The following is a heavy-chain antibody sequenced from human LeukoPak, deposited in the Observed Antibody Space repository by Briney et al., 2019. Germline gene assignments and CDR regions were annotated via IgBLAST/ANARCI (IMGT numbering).Heavy chain of an antibody. Sequence: GGSLRLSCAASGFTFTTYWMGWVRQAPGKGLEWVANIKKDGSEQYYVDSVKGRFTISRDNAKNLLSLQMKSLRAEDTAVYYCARPLMYYYGSETYFWFDPWGQGTLVTVSS. V-gene: IGHV3-7*01. CDR3: ARPLMYYYGSETYFWFDP. CDR2: IKKDGSEQ. D-gene: IGHD3-10*01. J-gene: IGHJ5*02. CDR1: GFTFTTYW.